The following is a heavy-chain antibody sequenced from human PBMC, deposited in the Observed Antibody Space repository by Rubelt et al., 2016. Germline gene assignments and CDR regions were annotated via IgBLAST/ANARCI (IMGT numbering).Heavy chain of an antibody. Sequence: VQLVESGGGLVKPGGSLRLSCAASGFSFSSYSMNWVRQAPGKGLEWLAVISHAGSKKYFADSVAGRFTISRANSQNTVYLQSHRLTPDVTAIYYCAEGREQFLLRGGVYHWGQGTLVTVSS. CDR2: ISHAGSKK. CDR1: GFSFSSYS. J-gene: IGHJ5*02. CDR3: AEGREQFLLRGGVYH. D-gene: IGHD1/OR15-1a*01. V-gene: IGHV3-30*03.